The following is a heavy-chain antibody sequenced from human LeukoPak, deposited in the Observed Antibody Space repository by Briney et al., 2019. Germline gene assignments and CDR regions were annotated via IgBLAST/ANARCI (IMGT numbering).Heavy chain of an antibody. CDR3: ARRIAVAGYLDY. CDR2: IYYSGST. Sequence: SETLSLTCAVYGGSFSGYYWSWIRQPPGKGLEWIGSIYYSGSTYYNPSLKSRVTISVDTSTNQFSLKLSSVTAADTAVYYCARRIAVAGYLDYWGQGTLVTVSS. J-gene: IGHJ4*02. V-gene: IGHV4-34*01. CDR1: GGSFSGYY. D-gene: IGHD6-19*01.